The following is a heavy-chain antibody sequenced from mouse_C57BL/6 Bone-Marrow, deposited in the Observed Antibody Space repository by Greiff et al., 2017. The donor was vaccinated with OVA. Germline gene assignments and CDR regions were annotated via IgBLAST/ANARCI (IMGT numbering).Heavy chain of an antibody. CDR2: IYPGDGDT. CDR3: ARIYSNPYYFDY. J-gene: IGHJ2*01. CDR1: GYTFTSYW. V-gene: IGHV1-80*01. Sequence: VQLQQPGAELVKPGASVKLSCKASGYTFTSYWMQWVKQRPGKGLEWIGQIYPGDGDTNYNGKFKGKATLTADKSSSTAYMQLSSLTSEDSAVYFCARIYSNPYYFDYWGQGTTLTVSS. D-gene: IGHD2-5*01.